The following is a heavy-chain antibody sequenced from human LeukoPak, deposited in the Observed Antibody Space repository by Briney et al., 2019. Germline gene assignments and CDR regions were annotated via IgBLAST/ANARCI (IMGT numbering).Heavy chain of an antibody. Sequence: GGSLRLSCAASGFTFSSYGMHWVRQAPGKGLEWVAVVSYDGSSKYYADSVKGRFTIPRDNSENTLDLQMNSLRVEDTAEYYCVKSVISAGQFDYWGQGTLVTVSS. CDR1: GFTFSSYG. V-gene: IGHV3-30*18. CDR3: VKSVISAGQFDY. D-gene: IGHD6-13*01. CDR2: VSYDGSSK. J-gene: IGHJ4*02.